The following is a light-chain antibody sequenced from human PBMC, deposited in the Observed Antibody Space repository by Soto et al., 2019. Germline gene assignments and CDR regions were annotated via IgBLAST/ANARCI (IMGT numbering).Light chain of an antibody. J-gene: IGKJ1*01. CDR2: GAS. CDR3: QHYVTSLTT. CDR1: QSVTSNY. V-gene: IGKV3-20*01. Sequence: EIALTQSPGTLSLSPGERATLSCGASQSVTSNYLAWYQQKTGQAPRLLIFGASIRVKCIPDRFIGSGSGTDFTLTISRLEPEDFAVYYFQHYVTSLTTFGQGTK.